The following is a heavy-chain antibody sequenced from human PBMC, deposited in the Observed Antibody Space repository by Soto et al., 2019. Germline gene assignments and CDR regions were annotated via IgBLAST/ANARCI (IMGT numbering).Heavy chain of an antibody. V-gene: IGHV3-21*01. CDR1: GFTFSSYS. CDR2: ISSSSSYI. D-gene: IGHD6-19*01. J-gene: IGHJ4*02. Sequence: EVQLVESGGGLVKPGGSLRLSCAASGFTFSSYSMNWVRQAPGKGLEWVSSISSSSSYIYYADSVKGRFTISRDNAKNSLYLQMNSLRAEDTAVYYCARDRGNIAVAGFDYWGLGTLVTVSS. CDR3: ARDRGNIAVAGFDY.